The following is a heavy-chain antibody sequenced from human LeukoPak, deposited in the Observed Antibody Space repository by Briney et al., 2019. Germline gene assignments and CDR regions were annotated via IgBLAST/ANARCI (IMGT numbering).Heavy chain of an antibody. J-gene: IGHJ4*02. Sequence: PGGSLRLSCAASGFTFSSYWMSWVRQAPGKGLEWVANIKQDGSEKYYVDSVNGRFTISRDNAKNSLYLQMNSLRAEDSAVYYCARSIGLTGGGVDVWGQGTLVTVSS. CDR1: GFTFSSYW. D-gene: IGHD2-8*02. CDR2: IKQDGSEK. V-gene: IGHV3-7*03. CDR3: ARSIGLTGGGVDV.